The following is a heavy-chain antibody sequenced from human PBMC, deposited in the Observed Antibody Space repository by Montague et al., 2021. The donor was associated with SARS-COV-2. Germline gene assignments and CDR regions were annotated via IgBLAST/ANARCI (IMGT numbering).Heavy chain of an antibody. CDR1: GFTFSSYS. V-gene: IGHV3-21*01. CDR3: ARVSRSSWYGGSLGEALDY. Sequence: SLRLSCAASGFTFSSYSMNWVRQAPGKGLEWVSSISSSSSYIYYADSVKGRFTISRDNAKNSLYLQMNGLRAEDTAVYYCARVSRSSWYGGSLGEALDYWGQGTLVTVSS. J-gene: IGHJ4*02. D-gene: IGHD6-13*01. CDR2: ISSSSSYI.